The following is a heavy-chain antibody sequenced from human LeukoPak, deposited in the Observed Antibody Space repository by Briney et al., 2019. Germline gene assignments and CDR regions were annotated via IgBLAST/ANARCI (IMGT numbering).Heavy chain of an antibody. CDR2: IWYDGSK. J-gene: IGHJ4*02. Sequence: GGSLRLSCAASGFTFSSYGMHWVRQAPGKGLEWVAVIWYDGSKYYADSVKGRFTISRDNSKSTLYLQMNSLRAEDTAVYYCAREGYCSSTSCYYFDYWGQGTLVTVSS. D-gene: IGHD2-2*01. CDR1: GFTFSSYG. V-gene: IGHV3-33*01. CDR3: AREGYCSSTSCYYFDY.